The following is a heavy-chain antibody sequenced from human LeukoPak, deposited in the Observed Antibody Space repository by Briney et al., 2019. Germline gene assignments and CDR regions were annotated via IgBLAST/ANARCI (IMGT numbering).Heavy chain of an antibody. D-gene: IGHD6-13*01. CDR1: GFTFSSYA. CDR3: AKDGQQLVRTTFDY. J-gene: IGHJ4*02. CDR2: ISGSGGST. Sequence: GGSLRLSCAASGFTFSSYAMSWVRQTPGKGLEWVSAISGSGGSTYYADSVKGRFTISRDNSKNTLYLQMNSLRAEDTAVYYCAKDGQQLVRTTFDYWGQGTLVTVSS. V-gene: IGHV3-23*01.